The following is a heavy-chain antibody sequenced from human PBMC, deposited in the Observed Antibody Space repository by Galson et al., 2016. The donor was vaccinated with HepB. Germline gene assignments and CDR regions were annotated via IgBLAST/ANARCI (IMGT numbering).Heavy chain of an antibody. J-gene: IGHJ6*03. V-gene: IGHV2-70*04. CDR3: ARITSHYYYMDV. CDR2: IDWDDDK. Sequence: PALVKPTQTLTLTCTFSGFSLSTTGMRVSWIRQPPGKALEWLARIDWDDDKFYNTSLKSRLTISKDLSKNQVVLTMTNMDPVDTATYYCARITSHYYYMDVWGTGTTVTVSS. D-gene: IGHD6-6*01. CDR1: GFSLSTTGMR.